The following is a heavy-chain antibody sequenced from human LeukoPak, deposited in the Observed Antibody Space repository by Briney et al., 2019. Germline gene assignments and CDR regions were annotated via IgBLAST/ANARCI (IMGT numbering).Heavy chain of an antibody. CDR3: ATTVAGYPDDYLDY. J-gene: IGHJ4*02. CDR2: TNQDGSKN. V-gene: IGHV3-7*01. Sequence: GGSLRLSCAASEFTFSNYWMSWVRQAPGKGLERVAHTNQDGSKNYYVDSVRGRFTTSRDNAKTSLYLQMNSLRAEDTAVYYCATTVAGYPDDYLDYWGQGTLVTVSS. D-gene: IGHD6-19*01. CDR1: EFTFSNYW.